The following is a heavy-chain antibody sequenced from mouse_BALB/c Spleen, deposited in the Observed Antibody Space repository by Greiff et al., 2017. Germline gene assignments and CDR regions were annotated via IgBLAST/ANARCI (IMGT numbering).Heavy chain of an antibody. V-gene: IGHV1S137*01. CDR2: ISTYYGDA. CDR3: ARPGKDYFDY. Sequence: VMLVESGAELVRPGVSVKISCKGSGYTFTDYAMHWVKQSHAKSLEWIGVISTYYGDASYNQKFKGKATMTVDKSSSTAYMELARLTSEDSAIYYCARPGKDYFDYWGQGTTLTVSS. J-gene: IGHJ2*01. CDR1: GYTFTDYA. D-gene: IGHD4-1*01.